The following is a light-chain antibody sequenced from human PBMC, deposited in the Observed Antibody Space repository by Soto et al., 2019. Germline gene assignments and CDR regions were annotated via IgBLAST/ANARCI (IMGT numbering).Light chain of an antibody. CDR1: SSDIGHYDY. CDR2: HVS. J-gene: IGLJ1*01. V-gene: IGLV2-14*03. Sequence: QSVLTQPASVSGSPGQSITISCTGTSSDIGHYDYVSWYQQHPGKAPKLIIYHVSSRPSGVSNRYSGSKSGNSASLTISGLQADDEADYYCCSLTTSTTYVFGSGTKVTVL. CDR3: CSLTTSTTYV.